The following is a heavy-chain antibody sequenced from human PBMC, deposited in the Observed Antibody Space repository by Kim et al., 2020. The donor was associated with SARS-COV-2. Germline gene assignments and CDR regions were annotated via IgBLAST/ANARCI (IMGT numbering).Heavy chain of an antibody. V-gene: IGHV3-33*07. CDR1: GFSFSNNG. D-gene: IGHD2-15*01. Sequence: GGSLRLSCAASGFSFSNNGMYWVRQAPGKGLEWVAVIWYDGVTKYYADSVKGRFTVSRDISNNTLYLQMNSLNAEDTAVYYCARDYDSGNSCKPCWYIDLWGRGTLVTVSP. J-gene: IGHJ2*01. CDR3: ARDYDSGNSCKPCWYIDL. CDR2: IWYDGVTK.